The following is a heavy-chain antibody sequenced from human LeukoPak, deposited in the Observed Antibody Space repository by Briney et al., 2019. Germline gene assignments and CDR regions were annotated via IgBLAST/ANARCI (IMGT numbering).Heavy chain of an antibody. J-gene: IGHJ4*02. Sequence: SQTLSLTCAISGNSVSSNSAAWNWIRQSPSRGLEWLGRTYYRSKWYNDYAVSVNSRITINPDTSKNQFSLQLNSVTPEDTAVYYCARGSHVVPAASFDYWGQGTLVTVSS. D-gene: IGHD2-2*01. CDR2: TYYRSKWYN. CDR1: GNSVSSNSAA. V-gene: IGHV6-1*01. CDR3: ARGSHVVPAASFDY.